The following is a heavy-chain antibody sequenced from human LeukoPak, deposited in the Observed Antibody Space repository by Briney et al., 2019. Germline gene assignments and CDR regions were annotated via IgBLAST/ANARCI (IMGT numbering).Heavy chain of an antibody. D-gene: IGHD1-26*01. CDR1: GYTFTTYA. J-gene: IGHJ5*02. CDR2: INPNSGGT. V-gene: IGHV1-2*02. CDR3: ATDLKWELRNWFDP. Sequence: ASVKVSCKASGYTFTTYAMNWVRQAPGQGLEWMGWINPNSGGTNYAQKFQGRVTMTRDTSISTAYMELSRLRSDDTAVYYCATDLKWELRNWFDPWGQGTLVTVSS.